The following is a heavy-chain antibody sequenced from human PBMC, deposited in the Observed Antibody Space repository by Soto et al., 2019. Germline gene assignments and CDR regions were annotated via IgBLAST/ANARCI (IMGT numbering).Heavy chain of an antibody. CDR3: ERHRASSSSFMYV. V-gene: IGHV5-10-1*01. CDR1: GYRFTSYW. Sequence: PGESLKISCKGSGYRFTSYWISWVRQMPGKGLEWMGRIDPSDSYSNYSPSFQGHVTISADKFLSTAYLQWSSLKASDTAIYYCERHRASSSSFMYVWGQGTTVTVSS. D-gene: IGHD6-19*01. J-gene: IGHJ6*02. CDR2: IDPSDSYS.